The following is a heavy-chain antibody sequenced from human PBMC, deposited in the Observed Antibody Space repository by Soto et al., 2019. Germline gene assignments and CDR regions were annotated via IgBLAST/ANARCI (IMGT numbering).Heavy chain of an antibody. CDR1: GYIFTSSW. CDR3: ARRESGGVYYHGLDV. D-gene: IGHD1-26*01. Sequence: EVQLVQSGAEVKKPGDSLKISCKASGYIFTSSWIAWVRQMPGKGLEWMGIIYPGDSDTTYSPSFQGQVTISADKSINTAFLRWSSLKASDTAMYYCARRESGGVYYHGLDVWGQGTTVTVTS. CDR2: IYPGDSDT. J-gene: IGHJ6*02. V-gene: IGHV5-51*01.